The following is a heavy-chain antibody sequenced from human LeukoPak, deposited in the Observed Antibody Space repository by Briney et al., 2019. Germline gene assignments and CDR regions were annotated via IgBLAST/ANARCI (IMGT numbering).Heavy chain of an antibody. CDR2: INPNSGGT. D-gene: IGHD1-1*01. V-gene: IGHV1-2*02. J-gene: IGHJ6*03. CDR3: ARDWNVNYYYYMDV. CDR1: GYTFTGYY. Sequence: ASVKVSCKASGYTFTGYYMHWVRQAPGQGLEWMGWINPNSGGTNYAQKFQGRATMTRDTSISTAYMELSRLRSDDTAVYYCARDWNVNYYYYMDVWGKGTTVTVSS.